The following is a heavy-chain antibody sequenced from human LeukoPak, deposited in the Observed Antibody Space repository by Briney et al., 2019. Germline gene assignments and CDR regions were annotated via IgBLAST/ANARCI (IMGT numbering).Heavy chain of an antibody. J-gene: IGHJ6*02. CDR1: GGSFSGYY. D-gene: IGHD3-10*02. CDR3: ASAFFAVTTFGVNSYYYYYYGMDV. CDR2: INHSGST. V-gene: IGHV4-34*01. Sequence: SETLSLACAVYGGSFSGYYWSWIRQPPGKGLEWIGEINHSGSTNYNPSLKSRVTISVDTSKNQFSLKLSSVTAADTAVYYCASAFFAVTTFGVNSYYYYYYGMDVWGQGTTVTVSS.